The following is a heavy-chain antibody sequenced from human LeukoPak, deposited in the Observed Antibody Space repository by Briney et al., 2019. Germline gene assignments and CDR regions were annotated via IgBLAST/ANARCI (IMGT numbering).Heavy chain of an antibody. J-gene: IGHJ5*02. D-gene: IGHD2-21*02. CDR1: GYTFTSDG. V-gene: IGHV1-18*01. Sequence: EASVKVSCKTSGYTFTSDGISWVRQAPGQGLEWMGWISAYNGNTNYAQKLQGRVTMTTDTSTSTAYMELRSLRSDDTAVYYCARAVVTAQLDWFDPWGQGTLVTVSS. CDR3: ARAVVTAQLDWFDP. CDR2: ISAYNGNT.